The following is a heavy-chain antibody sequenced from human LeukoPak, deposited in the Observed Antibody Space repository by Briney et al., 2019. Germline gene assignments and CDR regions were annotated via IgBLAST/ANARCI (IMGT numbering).Heavy chain of an antibody. CDR3: RGVGATKDY. CDR1: EFSFSSYT. J-gene: IGHJ4*02. Sequence: GGSLRLSCAGTEFSFSSYTLQWVRQAPGKGLEYVSSLSRDGRYRYYADSVKGRFTISRDNSKNTTYLQMGSLRPEDKAVYYCRGVGATKDYWGQGTLVTVSS. V-gene: IGHV3-64*02. CDR2: LSRDGRYR. D-gene: IGHD1-26*01.